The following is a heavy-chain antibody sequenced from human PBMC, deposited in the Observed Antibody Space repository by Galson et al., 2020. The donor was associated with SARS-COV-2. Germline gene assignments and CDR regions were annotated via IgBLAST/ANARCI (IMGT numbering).Heavy chain of an antibody. V-gene: IGHV4-38-2*02. J-gene: IGHJ4*02. Sequence: ASETLSLTCTVSGYSISSGYYWGWIRQPPGKGLEWIGSIYHSGSTYYNPSLKSRVTISVDTSKNQFSLKLTSLTAADTALYYCARLSSSWYEGFDCWGQGTLVTVSS. CDR1: GYSISSGYY. CDR2: IYHSGST. CDR3: ARLSSSWYEGFDC. D-gene: IGHD6-13*01.